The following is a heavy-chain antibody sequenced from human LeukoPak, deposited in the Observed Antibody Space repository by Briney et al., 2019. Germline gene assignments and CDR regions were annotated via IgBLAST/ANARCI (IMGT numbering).Heavy chain of an antibody. J-gene: IGHJ4*02. D-gene: IGHD2-2*02. CDR3: AKLYCSSTSCYRVDY. V-gene: IGHV3-23*01. CDR1: GFTFSSYA. Sequence: GGPLRLSCAASGFTFSSYAMSWVRQAPGKGLEWVSGISGTGGSTYYADSVKGRFTISRDNSKNTLYLQMNSLRAEDTAVYYCAKLYCSSTSCYRVDYWGQGTLVTVSS. CDR2: ISGTGGST.